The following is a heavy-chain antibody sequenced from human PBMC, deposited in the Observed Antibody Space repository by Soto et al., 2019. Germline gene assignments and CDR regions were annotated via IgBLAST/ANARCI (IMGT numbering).Heavy chain of an antibody. J-gene: IGHJ6*03. D-gene: IGHD3-10*01. V-gene: IGHV3-9*01. CDR3: ARGAASPNYYYYMDV. Sequence: GGSLRLSCAASGFTFDDYAMHWVRQAPGKGLEWVSGINWNSGIIAYADSVEGRFTISRDNAKNSLYLQMNSLRAEDTALYYCARGAASPNYYYYMDVWGKGTTVTVSS. CDR1: GFTFDDYA. CDR2: INWNSGII.